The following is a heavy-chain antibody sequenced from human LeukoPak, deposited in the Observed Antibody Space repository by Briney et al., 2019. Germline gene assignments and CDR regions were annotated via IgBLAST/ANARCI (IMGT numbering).Heavy chain of an antibody. J-gene: IGHJ6*02. CDR1: GGSISSGGDY. CDR2: IYYSGST. CDR3: ARVLRYFDSRGVADV. V-gene: IGHV4-31*03. Sequence: SQTLSLTCTVSGGSISSGGDYWSWIRQHPGKGLEWIGYIYYSGSTYYNPSLRSRVTMSVDTSKNQFSLKLSSLTAADTAVYYCARVLRYFDSRGVADVWGQGTTVTVSS. D-gene: IGHD3-9*01.